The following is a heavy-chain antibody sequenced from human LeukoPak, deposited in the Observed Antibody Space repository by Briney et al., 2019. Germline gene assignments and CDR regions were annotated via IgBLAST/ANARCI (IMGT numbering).Heavy chain of an antibody. CDR3: VTDLRAGYYYARGLSGL. CDR2: ISSGGDYT. Sequence: PGGSLRLSCAASGFLSNTYAMSWVRQAPGKGLEWVSGISSGGDYTYYADSVTDRFTISRDNSRNTLYLQMSSLKVDDTAVYYCVTDLRAGYYYARGLSGLWGRGTLVTVSS. J-gene: IGHJ4*02. D-gene: IGHD3-10*01. V-gene: IGHV3-23*01. CDR1: GFLSNTYA.